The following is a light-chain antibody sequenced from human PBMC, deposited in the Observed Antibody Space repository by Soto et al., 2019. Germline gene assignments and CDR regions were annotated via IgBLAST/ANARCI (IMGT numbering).Light chain of an antibody. Sequence: EIVLTQSRGTLSLSPGERATLSCRASQSVSSSYLAWYQQKPGQAPRLLIYGASSRATGIPDRFSGSGSGTDFTLTISRLEPEDFAVYYCQQYGSSFMYTFGQGTKLEIK. CDR3: QQYGSSFMYT. J-gene: IGKJ2*01. V-gene: IGKV3-20*01. CDR1: QSVSSSY. CDR2: GAS.